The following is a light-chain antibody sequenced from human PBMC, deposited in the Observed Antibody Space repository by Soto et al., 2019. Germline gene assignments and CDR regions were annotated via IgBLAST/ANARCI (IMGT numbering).Light chain of an antibody. CDR3: LQVYSFPRT. CDR1: QDMGGR. Sequence: DIQMTQSPSSVSASVGDRITITCRASQDMGGRLAWFQQKPGKAPQYLIQAASILQSAVPSRFSGNGSGTEVILTINNQQPEDFASYFCLQVYSFPRTVGRGTKVEI. CDR2: AAS. J-gene: IGKJ1*01. V-gene: IGKV1-12*01.